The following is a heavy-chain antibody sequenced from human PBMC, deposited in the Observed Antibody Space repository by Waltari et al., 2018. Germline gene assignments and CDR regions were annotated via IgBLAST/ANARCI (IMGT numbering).Heavy chain of an antibody. Sequence: EVQLVQSGAEVKKPGATVKISCKASGYTFTDYYMHWVQQAPGKGLEWMGRVDPKDGETIYAEKFQGRVTITADTSTDTAYMELSSLRSEDTAVYYCAKGGAARQQKVDYWGQGTLVTVSS. CDR3: AKGGAARQQKVDY. CDR2: VDPKDGET. D-gene: IGHD6-6*01. V-gene: IGHV1-69-2*01. J-gene: IGHJ4*02. CDR1: GYTFTDYY.